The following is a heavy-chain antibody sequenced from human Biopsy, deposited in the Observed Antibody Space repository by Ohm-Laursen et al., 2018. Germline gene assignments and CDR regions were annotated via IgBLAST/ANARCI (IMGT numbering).Heavy chain of an antibody. CDR3: ARGSNEYGGLYFPH. CDR1: VGSFSGYY. Sequence: SDTLSLTCPVYVGSFSGYYWSWIRQPPGKGLEWIGHISYTGYTSYKSSLKSRVTISLDTSRKHFSLRLTSLAAADTAVYYCARGSNEYGGLYFPHWGQGTLVTVSS. J-gene: IGHJ1*01. D-gene: IGHD4-23*01. CDR2: ISYTGYT. V-gene: IGHV4-59*07.